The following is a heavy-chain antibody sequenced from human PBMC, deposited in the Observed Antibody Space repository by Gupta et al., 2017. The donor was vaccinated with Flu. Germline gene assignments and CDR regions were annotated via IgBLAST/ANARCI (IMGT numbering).Heavy chain of an antibody. CDR3: ARNYCGGDCSRFDS. CDR1: GFSFNNYA. J-gene: IGHJ4*02. CDR2: ISSSGTNS. V-gene: IGHV3-23*01. Sequence: EVQLLESGGGLVQPGGSLRLSCAASGFSFNNYAMTWVRQAPGKGLEWVSTISSSGTNSYSADSVKGRFTISRDNSMNTLYLRVSSLRADDTAVYYCARNYCGGDCSRFDSWGQGTLVTVSS. D-gene: IGHD2-21*02.